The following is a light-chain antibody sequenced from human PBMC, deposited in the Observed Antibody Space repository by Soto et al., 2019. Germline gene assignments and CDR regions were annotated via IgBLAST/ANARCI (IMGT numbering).Light chain of an antibody. J-gene: IGLJ2*01. CDR2: EVS. Sequence: QSALTQPASVSGSPGQSITISCTGTSSDVGSYNPVSWYQQHPGKAPKLMIYEVSKRPSGVSNRFSGSKSGNTASLTISGLQAEDEADYYCCSYAGSSTVVFGGGTQLTVL. V-gene: IGLV2-23*02. CDR3: CSYAGSSTVV. CDR1: SSDVGSYNP.